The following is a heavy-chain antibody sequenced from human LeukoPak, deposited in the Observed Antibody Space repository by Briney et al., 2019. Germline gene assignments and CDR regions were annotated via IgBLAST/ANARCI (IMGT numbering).Heavy chain of an antibody. V-gene: IGHV3-7*01. Sequence: GGSLRLSCSASGFTFSNYWMSWVRQAPGKGLEWVANIKQDGSEKYYVDSVKGRFTISRDNAKSSLYLQMNSLRAEDTAVYYCARALDSSSSRYQAFEEWGQGTLVTVSS. CDR1: GFTFSNYW. CDR2: IKQDGSEK. CDR3: ARALDSSSSRYQAFEE. D-gene: IGHD2-2*01. J-gene: IGHJ4*02.